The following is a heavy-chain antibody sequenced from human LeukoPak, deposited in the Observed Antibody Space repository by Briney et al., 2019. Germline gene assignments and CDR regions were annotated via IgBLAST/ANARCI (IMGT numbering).Heavy chain of an antibody. J-gene: IGHJ4*02. CDR2: IYYSGTT. V-gene: IGHV4-39*07. Sequence: SETLSLTCTVSGASISSSDYYWGWIRQPPGKGLEWIGTIYYSGTTYYKPSLKSRVTISVDTSKNQFSLKLSSVTAADTAVYYCAIPRRYSSSWGQGTLVTVSS. CDR1: GASISSSDYY. D-gene: IGHD6-13*01. CDR3: AIPRRYSSS.